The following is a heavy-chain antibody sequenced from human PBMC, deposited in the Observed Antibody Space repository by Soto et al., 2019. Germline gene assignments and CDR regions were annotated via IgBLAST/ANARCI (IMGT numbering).Heavy chain of an antibody. CDR2: IDTNGDT. CDR1: GDSLKRGFYH. V-gene: IGHV4-31*11. D-gene: IGHD2-8*01. Sequence: QVQLQESGSGLLKPSQTLSLACGVSGDSLKRGFYHWSWIRQTPGKGLQLIGYIDTNGDTHYDLSLRNRLNLSIVTTESRFSLRLTSVTASDTAVYYCARGTVYYCPNDKCGFFFDNWGQGALVTVSS. CDR3: ARGTVYYCPNDKCGFFFDN. J-gene: IGHJ4*02.